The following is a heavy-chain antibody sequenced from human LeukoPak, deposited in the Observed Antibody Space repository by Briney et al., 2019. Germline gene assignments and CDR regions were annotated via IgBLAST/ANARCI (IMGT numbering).Heavy chain of an antibody. V-gene: IGHV4-59*08. J-gene: IGHJ5*02. CDR3: ARHIAAAAFNWFDP. Sequence: SETLSLTCTVSGGSISSYYWSWIRQPPGKGLEWIGYIYYSGSTNYNPSLKSRVTMSVDTSKSQFSLKLSSVTAADTAVYYCARHIAAAAFNWFDPWGQGTLVTVSS. D-gene: IGHD6-13*01. CDR2: IYYSGST. CDR1: GGSISSYY.